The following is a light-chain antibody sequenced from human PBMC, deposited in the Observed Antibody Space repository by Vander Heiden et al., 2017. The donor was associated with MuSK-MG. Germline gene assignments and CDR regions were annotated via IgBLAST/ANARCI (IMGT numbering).Light chain of an antibody. CDR3: QQYYSTPT. CDR2: WAS. V-gene: IGKV4-1*01. J-gene: IGKJ1*01. Sequence: DRVMTQSPDSLAVSLGERDTINRKSSQSVLYSSNNKNYLAWYQQKPGQPPKLLIYWASTRESGVPDRFSGSGSGTDFTLTISSLQAEDVAVYYCQQYYSTPTFGQRTKVEIK. CDR1: QSVLYSSNNKNY.